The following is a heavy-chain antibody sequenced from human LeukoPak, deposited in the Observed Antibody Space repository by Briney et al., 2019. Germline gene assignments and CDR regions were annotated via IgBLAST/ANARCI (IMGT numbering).Heavy chain of an antibody. Sequence: SETLSLTCAVYGGSFSGYYWSWIRQPPGKGLEWIGEINHSGSTNYNPSLKSRVTISVDTSKNQFSLKLGSVTAADTAVYYCARVHSESNSNFNFDYWGQGTLVTVSS. D-gene: IGHD4-4*01. CDR3: ARVHSESNSNFNFDY. V-gene: IGHV4-34*01. CDR1: GGSFSGYY. J-gene: IGHJ4*02. CDR2: INHSGST.